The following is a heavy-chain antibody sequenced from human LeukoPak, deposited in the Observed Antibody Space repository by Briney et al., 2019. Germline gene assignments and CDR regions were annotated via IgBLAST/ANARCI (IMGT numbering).Heavy chain of an antibody. Sequence: GEALKISCKGSGCIFTSYWIGWGRQMPGKGLEGMVIIYPCDSYTRYSPSFQCQVTIQADESISTAYLQCSSLRVSGTFVSYCARLGCSRTSCYWPEVHLKVLDYWGQGNLVTVSS. CDR1: GCIFTSYW. V-gene: IGHV5-51*01. CDR2: IYPCDSYT. D-gene: IGHD2-2*01. CDR3: ARLGCSRTSCYWPEVHLKVLDY. J-gene: IGHJ4*02.